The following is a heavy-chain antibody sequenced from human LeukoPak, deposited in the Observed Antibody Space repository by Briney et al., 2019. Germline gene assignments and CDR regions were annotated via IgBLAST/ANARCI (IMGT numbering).Heavy chain of an antibody. V-gene: IGHV3-23*01. D-gene: IGHD4-23*01. CDR2: LTSDGGST. CDR3: AKSLVRWAFDY. Sequence: GGSLRLSCAASGFTFSSYDMSWVRQAPGKGLEWVSSLTSDGGSTEYADSVKGRFTISRDNSKNTLYLQMNSLRAEDTALYFCAKSLVRWAFDYWGQGALVSVSS. J-gene: IGHJ4*02. CDR1: GFTFSSYD.